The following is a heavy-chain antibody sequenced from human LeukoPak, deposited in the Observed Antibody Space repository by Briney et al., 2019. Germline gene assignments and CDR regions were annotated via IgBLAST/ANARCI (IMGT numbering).Heavy chain of an antibody. V-gene: IGHV1-2*02. CDR2: INPNSGGT. Sequence: ASVKVSCKASGYTFTGYYMHWVRQAPGQGLEWMGWINPNSGGTNYAQKFQGRVTMTRDTSISTAYMELSRLRSDDTAVYYCARDQGGQQIGYYEFWSGYWYYWGQGTLVTVSS. CDR3: ARDQGGQQIGYYEFWSGYWYY. CDR1: GYTFTGYY. D-gene: IGHD3-3*01. J-gene: IGHJ4*02.